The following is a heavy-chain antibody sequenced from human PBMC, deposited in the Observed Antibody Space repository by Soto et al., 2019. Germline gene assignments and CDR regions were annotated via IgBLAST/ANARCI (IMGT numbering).Heavy chain of an antibody. Sequence: EVQLLESGGGLVKPGGSLRLSCAASGFTFSSYAMSWVRQAPGKGLEWVSAISGSGGSTYYADSVKGRFTISRDNSKKTLYLQMNSLRDEDTALYYCAKTWLSTVHPPIFDLLGQVTLGTVFS. V-gene: IGHV3-23*01. CDR1: GFTFSSYA. D-gene: IGHD4-17*01. CDR2: ISGSGGST. CDR3: AKTWLSTVHPPIFDL. J-gene: IGHJ4*01.